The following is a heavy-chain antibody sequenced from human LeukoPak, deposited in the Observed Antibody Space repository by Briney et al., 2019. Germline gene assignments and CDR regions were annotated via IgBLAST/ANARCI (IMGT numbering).Heavy chain of an antibody. V-gene: IGHV3-74*01. D-gene: IGHD3-22*01. J-gene: IGHJ5*02. CDR1: GFTFSNHW. Sequence: GGSLRLSSEASGFTFSNHWMHWVRPAPGKGLVWVSVISKDGSTSIYTDSVRGRLTISRDNAKNTLYLQMNSLRVEDTSVYYCARDYYMGIVDQWGQGTRVTVSS. CDR2: ISKDGSTS. CDR3: ARDYYMGIVDQ.